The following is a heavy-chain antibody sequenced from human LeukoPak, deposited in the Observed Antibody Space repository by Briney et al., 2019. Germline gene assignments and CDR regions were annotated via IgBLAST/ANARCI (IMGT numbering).Heavy chain of an antibody. CDR1: GFTFSSYE. V-gene: IGHV3-48*03. CDR3: TRAITYFYGSVTYDWFDS. D-gene: IGHD3-10*01. CDR2: ISSSGSTI. J-gene: IGHJ5*01. Sequence: PGGSLRLSCAASGFTFSSYEMNWVRQAPGKGLEWVSYISSSGSTIYYADSVKGRFTISRDNAKNTVYLQMNSLRVDDTAIYYCTRAITYFYGSVTYDWFDSWGQGTRVTVSS.